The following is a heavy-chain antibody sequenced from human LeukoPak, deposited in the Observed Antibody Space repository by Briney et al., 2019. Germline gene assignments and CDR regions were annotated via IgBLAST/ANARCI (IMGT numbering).Heavy chain of an antibody. V-gene: IGHV1-18*01. J-gene: IGHJ4*02. Sequence: ASVKVSCKTSGYTFTSYGISWVRQAPGQGLEWMGWISAYNDNTNYAQKLQGRITMTTDTSTSTGYMELRSLRSDDTAVYYCARDSGSGWYGGYFDYWGQGTLVTVSS. CDR1: GYTFTSYG. CDR3: ARDSGSGWYGGYFDY. CDR2: ISAYNDNT. D-gene: IGHD6-19*01.